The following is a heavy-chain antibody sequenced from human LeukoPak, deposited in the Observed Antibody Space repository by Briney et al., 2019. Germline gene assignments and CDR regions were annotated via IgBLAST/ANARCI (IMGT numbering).Heavy chain of an antibody. Sequence: PSETLSLTCTVSGGSISSNIHYWGWIRQPPGKGLEWIGSVYYSGSTYYNPSLKSRVTISIDTSKNQFSLKLSSVTAADTAVYYCARGPTVDYDILTGYYHFNSWGQGTLVTVSS. J-gene: IGHJ5*02. CDR3: ARGPTVDYDILTGYYHFNS. V-gene: IGHV4-39*07. CDR2: VYYSGST. CDR1: GGSISSNIHY. D-gene: IGHD3-9*01.